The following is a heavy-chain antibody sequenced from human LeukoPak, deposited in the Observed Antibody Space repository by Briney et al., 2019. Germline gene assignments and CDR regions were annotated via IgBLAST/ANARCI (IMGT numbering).Heavy chain of an antibody. CDR3: ARPPSLNYYDILTGYSNNAFDI. CDR2: IYYSGST. CDR1: GGSISSSSYY. J-gene: IGHJ3*02. V-gene: IGHV4-39*01. D-gene: IGHD3-9*01. Sequence: SETLSLTCTVSGGSISSSSYYWGWIRQPPGKGLEWVGRIYYSGSTYYNPSLKSRVTISVDTSKNQFSLKLSSVTAADTAVYYCARPPSLNYYDILTGYSNNAFDIWGQGTMVTVSS.